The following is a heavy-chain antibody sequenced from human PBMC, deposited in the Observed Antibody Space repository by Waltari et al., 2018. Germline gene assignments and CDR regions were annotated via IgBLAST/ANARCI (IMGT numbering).Heavy chain of an antibody. D-gene: IGHD2-2*01. J-gene: IGHJ4*02. V-gene: IGHV4-38-2*01. Sequence: QVQLQESGPGLVKPSETLSLTCAVSGYSISSGYYWGWIRPPPGKGLEWIGSIYHSGSTYYNPSLKSRVTISVDTSKNQFSLKLSSVTAADTAVYYCARAYCSSTSCYVTFDYWGQGTLVTVSS. CDR1: GYSISSGYY. CDR2: IYHSGST. CDR3: ARAYCSSTSCYVTFDY.